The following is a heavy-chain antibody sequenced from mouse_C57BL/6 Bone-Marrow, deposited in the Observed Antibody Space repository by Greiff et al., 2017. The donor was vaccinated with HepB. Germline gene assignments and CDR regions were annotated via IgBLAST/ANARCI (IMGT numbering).Heavy chain of an antibody. Sequence: DVMLVESGGGLVQPGGSLKLSCAASGFTFSDYYMYWVRQTPEKRLEWVAYISNGGGSTYYPDTVKGRFTISRDNAKNTLYLQMSRLKSEDTAMYYCARHDSAFDYWGQGTTLTVSS. CDR2: ISNGGGST. D-gene: IGHD2-4*01. J-gene: IGHJ2*01. CDR1: GFTFSDYY. V-gene: IGHV5-12*01. CDR3: ARHDSAFDY.